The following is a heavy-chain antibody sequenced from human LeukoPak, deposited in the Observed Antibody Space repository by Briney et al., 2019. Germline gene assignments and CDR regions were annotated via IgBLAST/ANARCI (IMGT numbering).Heavy chain of an antibody. CDR3: ARASPVDSSGSYLGDY. Sequence: GRSLRLSCATSGFTFSNYGMHWVRQAPGKGLEWVAVIWYDGSKEYYADSVKGRFTISRDKSKSTMYLQMNSLRVEDTAVYYCARASPVDSSGSYLGDYWGQGTLVTVSS. V-gene: IGHV3-33*01. D-gene: IGHD3-22*01. J-gene: IGHJ4*02. CDR1: GFTFSNYG. CDR2: IWYDGSKE.